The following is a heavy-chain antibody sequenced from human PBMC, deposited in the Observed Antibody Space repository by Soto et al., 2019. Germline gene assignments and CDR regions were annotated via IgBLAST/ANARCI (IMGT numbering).Heavy chain of an antibody. CDR1: GFTFSSYA. V-gene: IGHV3-23*01. CDR2: ISGRGGST. D-gene: IGHD4-17*01. CDR3: AKSSGGGTVTTYYY. Sequence: EVQLLESGGGLVQPGGSLRLSCAASGFTFSSYAMSWVRQAPGKGLEWVSAISGRGGSTYYADSVKGRFTISRDNSKNTLYLQRNSLIAEETAVYYCAKSSGGGTVTTYYYWGQGTLVTVSS. J-gene: IGHJ4*02.